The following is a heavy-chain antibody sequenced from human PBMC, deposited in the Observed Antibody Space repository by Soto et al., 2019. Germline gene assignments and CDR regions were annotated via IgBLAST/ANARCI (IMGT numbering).Heavy chain of an antibody. CDR1: GYSFSTYW. J-gene: IGHJ4*02. CDR2: IFPIDSYT. CDR3: GRLEPGTSLIDS. V-gene: IGHV5-51*01. Sequence: GESLKISCKVSGYSFSTYWIGWVRQMPGKGLEWMGIIFPIDSYTRYGPSFQGQVTMSVDKSSSTAYLQWSSLKASDSAMYYCGRLEPGTSLIDSCGQRTLVTVSS. D-gene: IGHD6-13*01.